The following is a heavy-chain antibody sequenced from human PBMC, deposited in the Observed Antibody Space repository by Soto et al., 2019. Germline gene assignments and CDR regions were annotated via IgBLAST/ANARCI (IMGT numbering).Heavy chain of an antibody. Sequence: QVQLVQSGAEVKEPGSSVKVSCKASGGTFSSYAISWVRQAPGQGLEWMGGIIPLFRTPDYAQKFQGRVTITADEPTSTAYMELSSLRFDDTAVYYCARDSERLQLGGNYYYSMDVWGQGTTITVSS. CDR3: ARDSERLQLGGNYYYSMDV. D-gene: IGHD1-26*01. V-gene: IGHV1-69*12. CDR1: GGTFSSYA. J-gene: IGHJ6*02. CDR2: IIPLFRTP.